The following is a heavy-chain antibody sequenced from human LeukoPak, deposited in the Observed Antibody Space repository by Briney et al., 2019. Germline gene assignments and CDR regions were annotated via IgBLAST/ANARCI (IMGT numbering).Heavy chain of an antibody. CDR3: ARDRGELRYFDY. V-gene: IGHV1-8*01. Sequence: GASVKVSCKASGYTFTSYDINWVRQAAGQGLEWMGWMNPNSGNTGYPQKFQGRVTMTRNTSISTVYMELSSLRSEDTAVYYCARDRGELRYFDYWGQGTLVTVSS. CDR2: MNPNSGNT. J-gene: IGHJ4*02. D-gene: IGHD1-7*01. CDR1: GYTFTSYD.